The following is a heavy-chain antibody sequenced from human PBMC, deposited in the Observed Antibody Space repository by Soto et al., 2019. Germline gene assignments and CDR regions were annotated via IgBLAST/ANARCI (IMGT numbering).Heavy chain of an antibody. CDR1: GASINSGGFY. J-gene: IGHJ5*02. Sequence: QVHLQESGPGLVKSSQTLSLTCTVSGASINSGGFYWSWVRQFPGKGLEWIGYIDYRGRTFYNPSLKSRATISRDTSKNQFSLEVNSVNAADTAVFFCARVSAAGTRWFDPWGQGTLVTVSS. V-gene: IGHV4-31*03. CDR3: ARVSAAGTRWFDP. D-gene: IGHD6-13*01. CDR2: IDYRGRT.